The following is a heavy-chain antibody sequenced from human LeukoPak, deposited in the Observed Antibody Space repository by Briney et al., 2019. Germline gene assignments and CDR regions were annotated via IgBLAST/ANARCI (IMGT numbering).Heavy chain of an antibody. D-gene: IGHD3-10*01. J-gene: IGHJ4*02. CDR3: VRDSEGSFDY. CDR1: GFTFGTFD. V-gene: IGHV3-23*01. Sequence: TGGSLRLPCAASGFTFGTFDMSWVRQAPGKGLEWVSTLACLDASCTEYYSDSVKGRFSISRDKSKSTLSLQVNSLRVEDTAMYYCVRDSEGSFDYWGQGTLVTVSS. CDR2: LACLDASCTE.